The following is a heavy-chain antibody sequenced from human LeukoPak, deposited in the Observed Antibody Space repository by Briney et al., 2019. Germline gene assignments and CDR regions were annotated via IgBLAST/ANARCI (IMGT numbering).Heavy chain of an antibody. D-gene: IGHD4-11*01. J-gene: IGHJ4*02. CDR3: ARSNQADDY. CDR2: INTGGSST. CDR1: GFTFISYW. Sequence: GGSLGLSWAASGFTFISYWMHWFGQVPGKGLVWVSRINTGGSSTTYADSVKGRFTISRDNAKNTLYLQMNSLRAEDTAVYYCARSNQADDYWGQGTLVTVSS. V-gene: IGHV3-74*01.